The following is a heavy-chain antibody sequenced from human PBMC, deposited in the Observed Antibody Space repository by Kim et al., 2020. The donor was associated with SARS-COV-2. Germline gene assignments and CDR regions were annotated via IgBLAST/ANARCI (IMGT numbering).Heavy chain of an antibody. J-gene: IGHJ4*02. Sequence: ARKFQGRVTMTRNTSISTAYMGLSSLRSEDTAVYYCARGDYNWNYGGDYWGQGTLVTVSS. CDR3: ARGDYNWNYGGDY. D-gene: IGHD1-7*01. V-gene: IGHV1-8*01.